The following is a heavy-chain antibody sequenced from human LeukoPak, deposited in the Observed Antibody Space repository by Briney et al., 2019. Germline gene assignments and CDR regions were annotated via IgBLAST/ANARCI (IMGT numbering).Heavy chain of an antibody. CDR3: ARGKKPSGSDFGFDS. CDR2: ISAYNGNT. Sequence: ASVKVSCTASGYTLTSYGISWVRQAPGQGLEWVGWISAYNGNTNYAQTLQGRVTVTTDTSTSTAYMELRSLRSDDTAVYYCARGKKPSGSDFGFDSWGQGTLVTVSS. V-gene: IGHV1-18*01. CDR1: GYTLTSYG. D-gene: IGHD1-26*01. J-gene: IGHJ4*02.